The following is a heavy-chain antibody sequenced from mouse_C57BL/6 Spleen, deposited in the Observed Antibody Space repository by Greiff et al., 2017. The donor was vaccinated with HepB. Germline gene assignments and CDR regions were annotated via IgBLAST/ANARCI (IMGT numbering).Heavy chain of an antibody. CDR1: GFNIKDYY. CDR3: ARGAQAPLFYAMDY. Sequence: EVQGVESGAELVKPGASVKLSCTASGFNIKDYYMHWVKQRTEQGLEWIGRIDPEDGETKYAPKFQGKATITADTSSNTAYLQLSSLTSEDTAVYYCARGAQAPLFYAMDYWGQGTSVTVSS. D-gene: IGHD3-2*02. CDR2: IDPEDGET. J-gene: IGHJ4*01. V-gene: IGHV14-2*01.